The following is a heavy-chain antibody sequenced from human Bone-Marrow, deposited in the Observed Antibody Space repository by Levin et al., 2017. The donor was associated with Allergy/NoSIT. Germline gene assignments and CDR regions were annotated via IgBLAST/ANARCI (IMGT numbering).Heavy chain of an antibody. V-gene: IGHV5-51*01. Sequence: ASVKVSCKGSGYSFTSYWIGWVRQMPGRGLEWMGIIYPGDSDTRYSPSFQGQVTISADKSISTAYLQWSSLKASDTAMYYCARRGSSWSSFDYWGQGTLVTVSS. D-gene: IGHD6-13*01. CDR2: IYPGDSDT. CDR3: ARRGSSWSSFDY. CDR1: GYSFTSYW. J-gene: IGHJ4*02.